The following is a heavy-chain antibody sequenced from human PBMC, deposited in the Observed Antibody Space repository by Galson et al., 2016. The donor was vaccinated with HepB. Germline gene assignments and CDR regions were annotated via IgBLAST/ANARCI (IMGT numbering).Heavy chain of an antibody. V-gene: IGHV1-18*04. J-gene: IGHJ6*03. D-gene: IGHD3-3*01. CDR3: ARVIRNFDFWSTYYYYMDV. CDR1: GYTFTTYG. Sequence: SVKVSCKASGYTFTTYGISWARQAPGQGLEWVGWISAYNGNTNHAQKLQGRVTMTTDTSTSTAYMELRSLRSDDTAVYYCARVIRNFDFWSTYYYYMDVWGKGTTVTVSS. CDR2: ISAYNGNT.